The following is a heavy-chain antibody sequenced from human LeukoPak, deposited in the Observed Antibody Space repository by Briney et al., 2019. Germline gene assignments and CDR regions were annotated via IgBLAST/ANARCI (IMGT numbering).Heavy chain of an antibody. D-gene: IGHD2-2*01. V-gene: IGHV3-21*01. Sequence: GESLRLSCAASGFTFSNHYMNWVRQAPGKGLEWVSSINGGSSSIYYADSVKGRFTISRDNAKSSLYLQMNSLRAEDTAVYSCARQCSITSCLWGQGTLVTVSS. CDR1: GFTFSNHY. CDR3: ARQCSITSCL. J-gene: IGHJ4*02. CDR2: INGGSSSI.